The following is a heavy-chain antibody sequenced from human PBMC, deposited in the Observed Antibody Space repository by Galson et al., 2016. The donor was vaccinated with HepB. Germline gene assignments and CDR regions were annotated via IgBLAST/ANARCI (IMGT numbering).Heavy chain of an antibody. J-gene: IGHJ4*02. D-gene: IGHD4-17*01. CDR3: ARDRLHGDYGIDS. CDR1: GFTFSSYT. CDR2: ISFDGSNK. V-gene: IGHV3-30-3*01. Sequence: SLRLSCAASGFTFSSYTMHWVRQAPGKGLEWVALISFDGSNKYYADSVKGRFTISRDNSKNTLYLQVNSLRGGDTAVYYCARDRLHGDYGIDSWGQGTLVTVSA.